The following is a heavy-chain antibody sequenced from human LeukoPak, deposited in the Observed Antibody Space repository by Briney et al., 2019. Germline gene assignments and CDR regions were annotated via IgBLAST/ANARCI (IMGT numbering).Heavy chain of an antibody. CDR3: ARKQLDYYYYYYMDV. CDR1: GGSFSGYY. D-gene: IGHD6-13*01. CDR2: INHSGST. Sequence: PSETLSLTCAVYGGSFSGYYWSWIRQPPGKGLEWIGEINHSGSTNYNPSLKSRVTISVDTSKNQFSLKLSSVTAADTAVYYCARKQLDYYYYYYMDVWGKGTTVTVS. J-gene: IGHJ6*03. V-gene: IGHV4-34*01.